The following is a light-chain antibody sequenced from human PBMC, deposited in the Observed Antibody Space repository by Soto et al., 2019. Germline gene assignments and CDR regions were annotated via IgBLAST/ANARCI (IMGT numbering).Light chain of an antibody. CDR3: QQYESRPLT. CDR2: DAS. CDR1: QDINKN. V-gene: IGKV1-33*01. J-gene: IGKJ5*01. Sequence: DSKMNQTPSAVSASVEDRVTVTCQASQDINKNLSWYQQKPGKAPKLLIYDASDLETGVPSRFSGSGSGTGFTFTISSLQPEDFATYYCQQYESRPLTFGQGTRLEIK.